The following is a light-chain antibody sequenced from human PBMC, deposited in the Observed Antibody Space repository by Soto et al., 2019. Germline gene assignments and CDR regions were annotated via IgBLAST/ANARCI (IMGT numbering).Light chain of an antibody. CDR1: TSDVGGYNH. Sequence: QSALIQPASVSGSPGQSITISCTGTTSDVGGYNHVSWFQQHPGKVPKLMIYDVNNRPSGVSNRFSGSKSGNTASLTISGLLADAEAADYCSSYTNANYPVFGGGTKVTVL. J-gene: IGLJ2*01. CDR2: DVN. V-gene: IGLV2-14*01. CDR3: SSYTNANYPV.